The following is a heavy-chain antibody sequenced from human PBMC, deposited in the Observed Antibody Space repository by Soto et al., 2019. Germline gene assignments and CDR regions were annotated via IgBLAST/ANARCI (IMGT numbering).Heavy chain of an antibody. CDR1: GYTFTSYA. CDR3: ARAPYYDFWSGPSYYYYYYMDV. J-gene: IGHJ6*03. CDR2: INAGNGNT. Sequence: QVQLVQSGAEVKKPGASVKVSCKASGYTFTSYAMHWVRQAPGQRLEWMGWINAGNGNTKYSQKFQGRVTITRDTSASTAYMELSSLRSEDTAVYYCARAPYYDFWSGPSYYYYYYMDVWGKGTTVTVSS. D-gene: IGHD3-3*01. V-gene: IGHV1-3*01.